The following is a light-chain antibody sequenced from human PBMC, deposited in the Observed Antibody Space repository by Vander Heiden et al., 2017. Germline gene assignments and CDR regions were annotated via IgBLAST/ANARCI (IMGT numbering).Light chain of an antibody. CDR2: EVF. V-gene: IGKV2D-29*01. J-gene: IGKJ4*01. CDR3: LQSTQFPPT. Sequence: IVMTPTPLSLSVTAGQSASISCKSSQSLLHSRGKTFLYWYLQRPGQPPQLLIYEVFNRLSGVADRFSGSGSGTEFTLQISRVEAEDVGIYYCLQSTQFPPTFGGGTKVEIK. CDR1: QSLLHSRGKTF.